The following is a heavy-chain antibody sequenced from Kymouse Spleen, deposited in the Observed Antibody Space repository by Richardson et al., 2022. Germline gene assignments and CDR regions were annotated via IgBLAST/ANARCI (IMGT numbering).Heavy chain of an antibody. V-gene: IGHV3-15*01. Sequence: EVQLVESGGGLVKPGGSLRLSCAASGFTFSNAWMSWVRQAPGKGLEWVGRIKSKTDGGTTDYAAPVKGRFTISRDDSKNTLYLQMNSLKTEDTAVYYCTTDRGSGSRFDYWGQGTLVTVSS. J-gene: IGHJ4*02. D-gene: IGHD1-26*01. CDR1: GFTFSNAW. CDR3: TTDRGSGSRFDY. CDR2: IKSKTDGGTT.